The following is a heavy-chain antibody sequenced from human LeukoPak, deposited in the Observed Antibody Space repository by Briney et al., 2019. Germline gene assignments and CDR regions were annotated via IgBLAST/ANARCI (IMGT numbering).Heavy chain of an antibody. V-gene: IGHV3-74*01. Sequence: GGSLTLTCAASGFTFSPYWIHWVRQAPGKGLVWVSRVNGDGSNTTYADSVKGRFTISRDNAKDTLYLQMNSLRAEDTAVYYCTRDFGAVGSTNALDIWTQRPMVTVSS. CDR3: TRDFGAVGSTNALDI. J-gene: IGHJ3*02. CDR2: VNGDGSNT. CDR1: GFTFSPYW. D-gene: IGHD1-26*01.